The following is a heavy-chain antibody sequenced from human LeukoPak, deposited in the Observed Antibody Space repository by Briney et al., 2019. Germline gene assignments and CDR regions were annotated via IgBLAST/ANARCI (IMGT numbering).Heavy chain of an antibody. CDR2: IKQDGSEK. V-gene: IGHV3-7*01. CDR1: GFTFSTYW. D-gene: IGHD3-22*01. CDR3: ARDYYDSSGYTLRAN. J-gene: IGHJ4*02. Sequence: GGSLRLSCAASGFTFSTYWMSWVRHAPGKGPAWVANIKQDGSEKYYVDSVKGRFTISRDNAKNSLYLQMNSRRAEDTAVYYCARDYYDSSGYTLRANWGQETLVTVSS.